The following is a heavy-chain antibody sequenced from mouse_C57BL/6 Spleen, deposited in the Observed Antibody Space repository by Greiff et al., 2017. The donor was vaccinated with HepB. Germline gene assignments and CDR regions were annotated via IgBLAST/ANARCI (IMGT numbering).Heavy chain of an antibody. CDR1: GYTFTSYW. J-gene: IGHJ2*01. CDR3: ARYDGSSYYFDY. V-gene: IGHV1-64*01. Sequence: QVQLQQPGAELVKPGASVKLSCKASGYTFTSYWMHWVKQRPGQGLEWIGMIHPNSGSTNYNEKFKSKATLTVDKSSSTAYMQLSSLTSEDSAVYYCARYDGSSYYFDYWGQGTTLTAAS. D-gene: IGHD1-1*01. CDR2: IHPNSGST.